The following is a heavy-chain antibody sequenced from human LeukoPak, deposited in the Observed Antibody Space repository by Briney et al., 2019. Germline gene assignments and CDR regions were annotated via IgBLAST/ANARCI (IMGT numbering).Heavy chain of an antibody. CDR1: GFTFSSYW. Sequence: GGSLRLSCAASGFTFSSYWMSWVRQAPGKGLEWVANIKQDGSEKYYVDSVKGRFTISRDNAKNSLYLQMNSLRAEDTAVYYCARDSKFQMYYDSSGCYSYWGQGTLVTVSS. CDR2: IKQDGSEK. CDR3: ARDSKFQMYYDSSGCYSY. J-gene: IGHJ4*02. V-gene: IGHV3-7*01. D-gene: IGHD3-22*01.